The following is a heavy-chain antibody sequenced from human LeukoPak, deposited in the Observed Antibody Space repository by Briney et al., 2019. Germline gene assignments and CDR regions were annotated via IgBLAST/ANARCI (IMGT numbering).Heavy chain of an antibody. J-gene: IGHJ4*02. V-gene: IGHV3-23*01. D-gene: IGHD1-14*01. CDR3: TTRQRDHNFDY. CDR2: ISGSGAST. Sequence: GGSLRLSCAASGFTFSTYAMGWVRRAPGKGLEWVSAISGSGASTFYADSVKGRFTISRDNSKNTLYLQMDSLRAEDTAVYYCTTRQRDHNFDYWGQGTLVTVSS. CDR1: GFTFSTYA.